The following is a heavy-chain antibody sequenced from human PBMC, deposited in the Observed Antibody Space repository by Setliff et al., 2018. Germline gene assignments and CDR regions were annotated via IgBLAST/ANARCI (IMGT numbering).Heavy chain of an antibody. V-gene: IGHV1-69*05. D-gene: IGHD5-18*01. CDR2: TIPIFGTT. J-gene: IGHJ6*03. CDR3: AREGVDTRSSTDYRYYMDV. Sequence: SVKVSCKASGGSFSSYGITWVRQAPGQGLEWMGGTIPIFGTTDYAQKFQDRVTIITDESTSTAYMELRSLRTEDTAVYYCAREGVDTRSSTDYRYYMDVWGKGTTVTVSS. CDR1: GGSFSSYG.